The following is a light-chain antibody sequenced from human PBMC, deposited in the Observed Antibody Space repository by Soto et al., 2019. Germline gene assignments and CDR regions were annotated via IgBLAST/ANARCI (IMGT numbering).Light chain of an antibody. CDR3: ATWDDSLRGRV. J-gene: IGLJ3*02. Sequence: QAVVTQPPSVSEAPRQRVTISCSGSSSNIGTNYVYWYQQVPGTAPKLLIYSNNQRPSGVPDRFSGSKSGTSASLAIRGLRSEDEADYYCATWDDSLRGRVFGGGTKLTVL. CDR2: SNN. CDR1: SSNIGTNY. V-gene: IGLV1-47*02.